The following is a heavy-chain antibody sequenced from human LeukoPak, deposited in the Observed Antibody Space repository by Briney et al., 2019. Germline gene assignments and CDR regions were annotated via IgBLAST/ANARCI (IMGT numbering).Heavy chain of an antibody. D-gene: IGHD3-9*01. CDR2: IIPIFGTA. V-gene: IGHV1-69*05. J-gene: IGHJ4*02. Sequence: SVKVSCKASGGTFSSYAISWVRQAPGQGLEWMGGIIPIFGTANYAQKFQGRVTITTDESTSTAYMELSSLRSEDTAVYYCARLVRNYDILTGYSYYFDYWGQGTLVTVSS. CDR3: ARLVRNYDILTGYSYYFDY. CDR1: GGTFSSYA.